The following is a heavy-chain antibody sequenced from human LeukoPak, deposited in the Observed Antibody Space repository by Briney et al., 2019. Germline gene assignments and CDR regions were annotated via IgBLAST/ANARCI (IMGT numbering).Heavy chain of an antibody. Sequence: PGGSLSLPCAASGFTFDDYAMHWVRQVPGKGLEWVSGISWNSGRIGYADSVKGRFTISRDNAKNSLYLQMNSLRAEDTALYYCAKDWAATVRGTDYWGQGTLVTVSS. V-gene: IGHV3-9*01. D-gene: IGHD4-17*01. CDR2: ISWNSGRI. CDR3: AKDWAATVRGTDY. CDR1: GFTFDDYA. J-gene: IGHJ4*02.